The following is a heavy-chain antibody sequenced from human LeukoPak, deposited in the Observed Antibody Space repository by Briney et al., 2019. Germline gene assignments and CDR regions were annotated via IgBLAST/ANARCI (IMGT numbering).Heavy chain of an antibody. J-gene: IGHJ4*02. Sequence: PSETLSLTCTVSGASVSSGSYYWSWIRQPPGKGLEWIGYIYYSGSTNYNPSLKSRVTISVDTSKNQFSLKLSSATAADTAVYYCARATYYYDSSGYYYPLDYWGQGTLVTVSS. D-gene: IGHD3-22*01. CDR3: ARATYYYDSSGYYYPLDY. CDR1: GASVSSGSYY. V-gene: IGHV4-61*01. CDR2: IYYSGST.